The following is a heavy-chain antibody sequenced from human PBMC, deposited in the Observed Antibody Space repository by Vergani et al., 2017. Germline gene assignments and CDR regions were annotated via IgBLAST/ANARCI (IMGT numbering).Heavy chain of an antibody. D-gene: IGHD6-13*01. V-gene: IGHV3-7*03. J-gene: IGHJ6*02. Sequence: EVQLVESGGGLVQPGGSLRLSCAASGFTFSSYWMSWVRQAPGKGLEWVANIKQDGSEKYYVDSVKGRFTISRDNAKNSLYLQMNSLRAEDTAVYYCARDLIAAARTQRTGLDYYYYYGMDVWGQGP. CDR1: GFTFSSYW. CDR2: IKQDGSEK. CDR3: ARDLIAAARTQRTGLDYYYYYGMDV.